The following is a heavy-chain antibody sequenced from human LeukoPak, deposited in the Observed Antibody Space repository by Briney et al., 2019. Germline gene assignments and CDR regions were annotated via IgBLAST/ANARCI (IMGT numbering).Heavy chain of an antibody. CDR2: ISNSGGDT. CDR1: GSTFSNYA. D-gene: IGHD3-10*01. V-gene: IGHV3-23*01. Sequence: PGGSLRLSCAASGSTFSNYAMSWVRQAPGRGLEWVLGISNSGGDTQYADSAKGRFTISRDNSKNTVYLQMNSLRAEDTAVYYCAKSRSYTIRDAVEIWGQGTKVTVSS. CDR3: AKSRSYTIRDAVEI. J-gene: IGHJ3*02.